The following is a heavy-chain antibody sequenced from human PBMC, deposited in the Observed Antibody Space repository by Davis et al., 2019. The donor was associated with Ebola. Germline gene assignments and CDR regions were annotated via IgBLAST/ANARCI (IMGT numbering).Heavy chain of an antibody. CDR3: ARVALYAFDI. J-gene: IGHJ3*02. V-gene: IGHV3-48*03. CDR1: GFIFSNYE. CDR2: ISISSSTI. Sequence: GGSLRLSCAASGFIFSNYEMNWVRQAPGKGLEWISYISISSSTIYYADPVKGRFAISRDNAKSLLFLQMNSLRAEDTAVYYCARVALYAFDIWGHGTAVTVSS.